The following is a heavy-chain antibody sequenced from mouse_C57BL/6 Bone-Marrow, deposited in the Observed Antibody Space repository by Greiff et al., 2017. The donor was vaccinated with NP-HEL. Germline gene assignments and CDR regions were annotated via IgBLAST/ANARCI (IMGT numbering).Heavy chain of an antibody. Sequence: QVQLQQSGAELVRPGTSVKVSCKASGYAFTNYLIEWVKQRPGQGLEWIGVINPGSGGTNYNEKFKGKATLTADKSSSTAYMQLSSLTSEDSAVYFCARPYGNPFYYYAMDYWGQGTSVTVSS. J-gene: IGHJ4*01. CDR1: GYAFTNYL. V-gene: IGHV1-54*01. CDR3: ARPYGNPFYYYAMDY. D-gene: IGHD2-1*01. CDR2: INPGSGGT.